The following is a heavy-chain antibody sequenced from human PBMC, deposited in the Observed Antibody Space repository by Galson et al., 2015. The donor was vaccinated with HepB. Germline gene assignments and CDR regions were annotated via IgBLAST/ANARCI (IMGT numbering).Heavy chain of an antibody. Sequence: SLRLSCAASGFTFSSYSMNWVRQAPGKGLEWVSSISSSSSYIYYADSVKGRFTISRDNAKNSLYLQMNSLRAEDTAVYYCARVRTVTTRRAGWWFDPWGQGTLVTVSS. CDR2: ISSSSSYI. V-gene: IGHV3-21*01. D-gene: IGHD4-17*01. CDR1: GFTFSSYS. CDR3: ARVRTVTTRRAGWWFDP. J-gene: IGHJ5*02.